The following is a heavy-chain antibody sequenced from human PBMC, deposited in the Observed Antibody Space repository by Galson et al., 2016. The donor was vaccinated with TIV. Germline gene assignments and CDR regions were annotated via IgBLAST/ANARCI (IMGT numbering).Heavy chain of an antibody. J-gene: IGHJ4*02. V-gene: IGHV3-23*01. CDR3: AKADDDYPPGDYYFDF. D-gene: IGHD3-16*01. CDR2: ISGSGVST. CDR1: GFPFSSYA. Sequence: LRLSCAVSGFPFSSYAMSWVRQAPGKGLEWVSGISGSGVSTYYLDSVKGRFAISRDNSKNTLYLQMNSLRAEDTAVYYCAKADDDYPPGDYYFDFWGQGTLVTVSS.